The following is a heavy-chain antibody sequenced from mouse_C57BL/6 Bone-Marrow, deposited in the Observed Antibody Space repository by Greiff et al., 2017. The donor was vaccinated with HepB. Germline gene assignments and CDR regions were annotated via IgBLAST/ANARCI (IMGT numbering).Heavy chain of an antibody. CDR1: GFTFSDDG. CDR3: ARGRQNGGYLYYFDY. CDR2: ISSGSSTI. Sequence: EVKLMESGGGLVKPGGSLKLSCAASGFTFSDDGMHWVRQAPEKGLEWVAYISSGSSTIYSAETVKGRFTISRDNAKNTLFLQMTSLRSEDTAMYYCARGRQNGGYLYYFDYWGQGTTLTVSS. J-gene: IGHJ2*01. D-gene: IGHD2-3*01. V-gene: IGHV5-17*01.